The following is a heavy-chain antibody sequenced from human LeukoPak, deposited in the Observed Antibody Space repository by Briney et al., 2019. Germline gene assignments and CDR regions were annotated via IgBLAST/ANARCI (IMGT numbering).Heavy chain of an antibody. CDR2: IYYSGST. CDR3: ARKLGYCSSTSCLYFDY. D-gene: IGHD2-2*01. J-gene: IGHJ4*02. V-gene: IGHV4-39*02. Sequence: PSETLSLTXTVSGGSISSSSFYWGWIRQPPGKGLEWIGSIYYSGSTYYNPSLKSRVTISVDTSKNHFSLKLSSVTAADTAVYYCARKLGYCSSTSCLYFDYWGQGTLVTVSS. CDR1: GGSISSSSFY.